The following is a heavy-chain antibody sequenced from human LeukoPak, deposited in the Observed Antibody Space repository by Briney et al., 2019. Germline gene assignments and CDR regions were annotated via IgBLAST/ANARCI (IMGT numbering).Heavy chain of an antibody. CDR2: IISSSSYI. V-gene: IGHV3-21*01. D-gene: IGHD2-2*01. CDR1: GFTFSSYS. CDR3: ANPIVVVPAAQYMDV. Sequence: GGSLRLSCAASGFTFSSYSMNWVRQAPGKGLEWVSSIISSSSYIYYADSVKGRFTISRDNAKNSLYLQMNSLRAEDTAVYYCANPIVVVPAAQYMDVWGKGTTVTVSS. J-gene: IGHJ6*03.